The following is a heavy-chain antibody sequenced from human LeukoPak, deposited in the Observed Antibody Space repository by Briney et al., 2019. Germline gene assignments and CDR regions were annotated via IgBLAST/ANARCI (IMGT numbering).Heavy chain of an antibody. Sequence: SVKVSRKASGGTFSSYAISWVRQAPGQGLEWMGGIIPIFGTANYAQKFQGRVTITADESTSTAYMELSSLRSEDTAVYYCASRGDGYNRWAFDIWGQGTMVTVSS. D-gene: IGHD5-24*01. CDR2: IIPIFGTA. CDR1: GGTFSSYA. CDR3: ASRGDGYNRWAFDI. J-gene: IGHJ3*02. V-gene: IGHV1-69*01.